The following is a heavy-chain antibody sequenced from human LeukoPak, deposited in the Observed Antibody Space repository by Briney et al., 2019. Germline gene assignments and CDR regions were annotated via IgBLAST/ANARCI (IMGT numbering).Heavy chain of an antibody. CDR2: IKQDGSEK. CDR3: ARRGHGYGSPFDY. Sequence: GGSLRLSCAASGFTFSSYWMNWVRQAPGKGLEWVANIKQDGSEKYYVDSVKGRFTISRDNAKNSMYLQMNSLRAEDTAVYYCARRGHGYGSPFDYWGQGTLVTVSS. CDR1: GFTFSSYW. V-gene: IGHV3-7*01. D-gene: IGHD5-18*01. J-gene: IGHJ4*02.